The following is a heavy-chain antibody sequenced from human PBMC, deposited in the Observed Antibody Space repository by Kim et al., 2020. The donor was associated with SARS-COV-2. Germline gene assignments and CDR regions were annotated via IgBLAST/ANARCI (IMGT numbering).Heavy chain of an antibody. CDR1: GYTLTELS. J-gene: IGHJ6*02. CDR2: FDPEDGET. D-gene: IGHD6-13*01. Sequence: ASVKVSCKVSGYTLTELSMHWVRQAPGKGLEWMGGFDPEDGETIYAQKFQGRVTMTEDTSTDTAYMELSSLRSEDTAVYYCATFPYSSSWFLEGMDVWGQGTTVTVSS. CDR3: ATFPYSSSWFLEGMDV. V-gene: IGHV1-24*01.